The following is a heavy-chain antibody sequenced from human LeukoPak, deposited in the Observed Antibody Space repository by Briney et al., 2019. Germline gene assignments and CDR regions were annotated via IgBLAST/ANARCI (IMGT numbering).Heavy chain of an antibody. CDR2: ISYDGSNK. CDR3: ARDRIVVVLDY. CDR1: GFTFSSCA. D-gene: IGHD3-22*01. V-gene: IGHV3-30*04. Sequence: GRSLRLSCATSGFTFSSCAMHWVRQAPGKGLEWVVFISYDGSNKYYADSVKGRFTISRDNSKNTLYLQMNSLRAEDTAVYYCARDRIVVVLDYWGQGTLVTVSS. J-gene: IGHJ4*02.